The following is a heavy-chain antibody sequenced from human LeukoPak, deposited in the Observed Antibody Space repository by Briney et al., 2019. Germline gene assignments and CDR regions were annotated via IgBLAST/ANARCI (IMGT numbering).Heavy chain of an antibody. D-gene: IGHD6-13*01. J-gene: IGHJ4*02. CDR3: ARDRPIAAAGHVY. V-gene: IGHV3-7*01. CDR1: GFTFSSYW. Sequence: GGSLRLSCAASGFTFSSYWMSWVRQAPGKELEWVANIKQDGSEKYYVDSVKGRFTISRDNAKNSLYLQMNSLRAEDTAVYYCARDRPIAAAGHVYWGQGTLVTVSS. CDR2: IKQDGSEK.